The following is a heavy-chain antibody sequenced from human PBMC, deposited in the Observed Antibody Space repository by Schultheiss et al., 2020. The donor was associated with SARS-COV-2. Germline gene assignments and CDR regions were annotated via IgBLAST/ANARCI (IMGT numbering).Heavy chain of an antibody. J-gene: IGHJ4*02. D-gene: IGHD6-13*01. CDR1: GGSVSSGSYY. CDR2: IYYSGST. CDR3: ARDCGSSCRGPPDY. V-gene: IGHV4-61*01. Sequence: SETLSLTCTVSGGSVSSGSYYWSWIRQPPGKGLEWIGYIYYSGSTNYNPSLKSRVTMSVDTSKNQFSLKLSSVTAADTAVYYCARDCGSSCRGPPDYWGQGTLVTVSS.